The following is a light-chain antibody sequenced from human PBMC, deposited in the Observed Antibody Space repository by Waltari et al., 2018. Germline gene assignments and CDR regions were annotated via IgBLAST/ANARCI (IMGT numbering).Light chain of an antibody. CDR1: SSDVAGYNY. CDR2: DVS. Sequence: QSALTQPASVSGSPGQSITISCTGPSSDVAGYNYVSCYQQHPGKAPKLMIYDVSNRPSGVSNRFSGSKSGNTASLTISGLQAEDEADYYCSSYTSSSTLVFGTGTKVTVL. CDR3: SSYTSSSTLV. J-gene: IGLJ1*01. V-gene: IGLV2-14*01.